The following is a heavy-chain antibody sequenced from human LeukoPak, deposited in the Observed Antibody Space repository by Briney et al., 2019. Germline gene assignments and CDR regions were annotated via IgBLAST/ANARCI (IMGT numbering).Heavy chain of an antibody. J-gene: IGHJ4*02. CDR1: GFTFSSYG. D-gene: IGHD2-2*02. V-gene: IGHV3-30*18. Sequence: GRSLRLSCAASGFTFSSYGMHWVRQAPGKGLEWVAVISYDGSNKYYADSVKGRFTISRDNSKNTLYLQMNSLRAEDTAVCYCAKRSPIFDYWGQGTLVTVSS. CDR2: ISYDGSNK. CDR3: AKRSPIFDY.